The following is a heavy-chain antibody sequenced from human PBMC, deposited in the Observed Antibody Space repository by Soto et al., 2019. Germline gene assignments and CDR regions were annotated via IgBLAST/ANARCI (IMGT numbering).Heavy chain of an antibody. D-gene: IGHD2-15*01. CDR2: IIPFIDTA. Sequence: GASVKVSCKASGGTFSSYAISWVRQAPGQGLEWMGRIIPFIDTANYAQKFQGRVTITADESTSTAYMELTSLRSEDTAVYYCAKVWGGYCSGGTCYSPYYYYGMDVWGQGTTVTVSS. CDR1: GGTFSSYA. V-gene: IGHV1-69*11. CDR3: AKVWGGYCSGGTCYSPYYYYGMDV. J-gene: IGHJ6*02.